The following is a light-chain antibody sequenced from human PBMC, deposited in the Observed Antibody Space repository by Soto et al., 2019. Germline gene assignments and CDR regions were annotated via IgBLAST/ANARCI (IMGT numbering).Light chain of an antibody. V-gene: IGLV2-18*02. CDR3: SSYTSSSTLL. J-gene: IGLJ2*01. Sequence: QSALTQPPSVSGSPGQSVTISCTGTSSDVGTYNRASWYQEPPGTAPKLMIYEVNNRPSGVPDRFSGSKSGNTASLTISGLQAEDEADYYCSSYTSSSTLLFGGGTKLTVL. CDR1: SSDVGTYNR. CDR2: EVN.